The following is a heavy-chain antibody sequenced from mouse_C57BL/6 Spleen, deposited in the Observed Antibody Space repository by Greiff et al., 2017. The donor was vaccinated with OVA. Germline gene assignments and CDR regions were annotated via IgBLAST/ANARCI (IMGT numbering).Heavy chain of an antibody. J-gene: IGHJ2*01. CDR2: ISNGGGST. CDR3: ARQRAGYYRFDY. V-gene: IGHV5-12*01. Sequence: EVQLVESGGGLVQPGGSLKLSCAASGFTFSDYYMYWVRQTPEKRLEWVAYISNGGGSTYYTDTVKGRFTITLDNAKNTLYLQMSRLKSEDTAMDYCARQRAGYYRFDYWGQGTTLTVSS. CDR1: GFTFSDYY. D-gene: IGHD2-3*01.